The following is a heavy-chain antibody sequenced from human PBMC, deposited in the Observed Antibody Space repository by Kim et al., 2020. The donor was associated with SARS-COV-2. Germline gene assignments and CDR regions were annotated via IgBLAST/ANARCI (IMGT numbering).Heavy chain of an antibody. J-gene: IGHJ4*02. V-gene: IGHV3-48*02. D-gene: IGHD2-21*01. Sequence: TFYADSVKGRFTISRDNAKNLLYLQMNSLRDDDTAVYYCARDRLWSLDYWGQGTLVTVSS. CDR2: T. CDR3: ARDRLWSLDY.